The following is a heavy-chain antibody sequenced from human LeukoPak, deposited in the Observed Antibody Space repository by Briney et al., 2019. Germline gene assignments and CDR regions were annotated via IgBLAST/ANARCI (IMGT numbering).Heavy chain of an antibody. V-gene: IGHV3-23*01. D-gene: IGHD1-1*01. Sequence: GSLRLSSAASGFTFNSYDMTWVRQGAGGGLEWVSTISGTSGTASYADSVEGRFSISRDDSKNTVYLQMTSLRVEDTAVYFCARVQPDNNDEYNWFDPWGQGTQVTVSS. CDR1: GFTFNSYD. CDR2: ISGTSGTA. CDR3: ARVQPDNNDEYNWFDP. J-gene: IGHJ5*02.